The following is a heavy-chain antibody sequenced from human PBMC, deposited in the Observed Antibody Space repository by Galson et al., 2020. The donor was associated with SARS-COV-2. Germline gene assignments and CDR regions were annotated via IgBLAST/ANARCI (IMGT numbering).Heavy chain of an antibody. V-gene: IGHV4-34*01. CDR2: TNNSGST. CDR1: GGSLSGYY. J-gene: IGHJ4*02. CDR3: ARGRCSGGSCCSVELDY. Sequence: SETLSLTCAVYGGSLSGYYWSWNRQPQGKGLEWIGETNNSGSTNYNPSFKSRVTISVDPSTNQFYLKLSAVTAADTAVYYCARGRCSGGSCCSVELDYWGQGTLVIVFS. D-gene: IGHD2-15*01.